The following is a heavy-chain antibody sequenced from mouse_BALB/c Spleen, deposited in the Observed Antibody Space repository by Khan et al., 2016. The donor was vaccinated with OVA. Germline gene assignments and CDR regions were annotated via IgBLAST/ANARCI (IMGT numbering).Heavy chain of an antibody. CDR2: ITPRSGFT. J-gene: IGHJ4*01. V-gene: IGHV1-4*01. Sequence: VRLQESGAELARPGASVKMSCRASGYTISSYTTHWVKQRLGQGLVWIGYITPRSGFTNYNQTFNDQATLTADKSSSTAYMQLNCLTAEDSAVYYCARRTSRYSMDHWGQGTSVTVSS. CDR1: GYTISSYT. CDR3: ARRTSRYSMDH. D-gene: IGHD2-12*01.